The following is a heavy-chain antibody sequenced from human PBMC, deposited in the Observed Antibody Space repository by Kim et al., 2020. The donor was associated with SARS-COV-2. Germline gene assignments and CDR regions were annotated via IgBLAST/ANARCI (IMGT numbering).Heavy chain of an antibody. CDR3: ARPYYFYAMDV. J-gene: IGHJ6*02. CDR2: MSSSGST. Sequence: SETLSLTCIVSGDSISSYHWNWIRQSPGKGLEWIGYMSSSGSTTYNPSLESRVKISADTSKNQISLKMTSVTAADTAVYYCARPYYFYAMDVWGQGTTVT. V-gene: IGHV4-59*01. CDR1: GDSISSYH.